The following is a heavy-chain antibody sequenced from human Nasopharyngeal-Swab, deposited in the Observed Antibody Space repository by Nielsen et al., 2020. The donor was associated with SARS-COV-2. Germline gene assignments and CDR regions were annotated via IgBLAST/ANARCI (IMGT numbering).Heavy chain of an antibody. D-gene: IGHD3-10*01. V-gene: IGHV3-11*06. CDR3: ARARFGSGNYYGFDY. J-gene: IGHJ4*02. Sequence: GGSLRLSCAVSGLTVSSTYMSWIRQAPGKGLEWVSYISSSSSYTNYADSVKGRFTISRDNAKNSLYLQMNSLRAEDTAVYYCARARFGSGNYYGFDYWGQGTLVTVSS. CDR2: ISSSSSYT. CDR1: GLTVSSTY.